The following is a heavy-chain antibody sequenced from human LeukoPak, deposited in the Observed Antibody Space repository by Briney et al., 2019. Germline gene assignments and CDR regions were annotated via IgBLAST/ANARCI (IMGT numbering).Heavy chain of an antibody. CDR3: ARARPGYSYGYSGGTCFDY. CDR1: GGSFSGYY. V-gene: IGHV4-34*01. CDR2: INHSGST. D-gene: IGHD5-18*01. Sequence: PSETLSLTCAVSGGSFSGYYWSWIRQPPGKGLEWIGEINHSGSTNYNPSLKSRVTISVDTSKNQFSLKLSSVTAADTAVYYCARARPGYSYGYSGGTCFDYWGQGTLVTVSS. J-gene: IGHJ4*02.